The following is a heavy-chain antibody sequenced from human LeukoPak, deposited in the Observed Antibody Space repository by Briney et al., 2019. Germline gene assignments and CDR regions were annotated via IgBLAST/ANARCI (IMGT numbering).Heavy chain of an antibody. V-gene: IGHV3-20*04. Sequence: GGSLRLSCAASVFTFDDYGMSWVRQAPGKGLEWVSGINWNGGSTGYADSVKGRFTISRDNAKNSLYLQMNSLRAEDTALYYCARDLMGIAYRGAFYYWGQGTLVTVSS. J-gene: IGHJ4*02. CDR2: INWNGGST. CDR3: ARDLMGIAYRGAFYY. D-gene: IGHD6-13*01. CDR1: VFTFDDYG.